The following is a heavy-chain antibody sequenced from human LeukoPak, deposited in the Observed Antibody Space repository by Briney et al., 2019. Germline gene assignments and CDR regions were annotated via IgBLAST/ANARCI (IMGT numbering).Heavy chain of an antibody. V-gene: IGHV4-30-4*01. CDR2: IYYSGSN. J-gene: IGHJ4*02. D-gene: IGHD4-17*01. CDR3: ARGTTVTSTDVFDY. CDR1: GGSISSGDYY. Sequence: SETLSLTCTVSGGSISSGDYYWSWIRQPPGKGLEWIGYIYYSGSNYYNPSLKSRVTISVDTSKNQFSLKLSSVTAADTAVYYCARGTTVTSTDVFDYWGQGTLVTVSS.